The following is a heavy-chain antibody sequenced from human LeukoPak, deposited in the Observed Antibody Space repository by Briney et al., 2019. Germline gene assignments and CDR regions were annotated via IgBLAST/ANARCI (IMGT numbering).Heavy chain of an antibody. CDR1: GFTFSSYA. Sequence: GGSLRLSCAASGFTFSSYAMHWVRQAPGKGLEYVSAISSNGGSTYYADSVKGRFTISRDNSKNTLYLQMSSLRAEDTAVYYCVKLPKSGSYDYWGQGTLVTVSS. J-gene: IGHJ4*02. CDR3: VKLPKSGSYDY. CDR2: ISSNGGST. D-gene: IGHD1-26*01. V-gene: IGHV3-64D*09.